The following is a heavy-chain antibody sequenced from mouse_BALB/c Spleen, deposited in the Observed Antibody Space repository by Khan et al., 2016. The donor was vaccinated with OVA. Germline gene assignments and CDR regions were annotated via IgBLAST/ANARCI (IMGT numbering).Heavy chain of an antibody. J-gene: IGHJ2*01. CDR1: GYSITSGYG. Sequence: VQLKESGPGLVKPSQSLSLTCTVTGYSITSGYGWNWNRQLPGNKLEWVGYISDSGSTNYNPSLKSRISITRDTSTNPYFLQLNSVTTEDTATNSCARTARINYWGQGTTLTVSS. CDR3: ARTARINY. V-gene: IGHV3-2*02. CDR2: ISDSGST. D-gene: IGHD1-2*01.